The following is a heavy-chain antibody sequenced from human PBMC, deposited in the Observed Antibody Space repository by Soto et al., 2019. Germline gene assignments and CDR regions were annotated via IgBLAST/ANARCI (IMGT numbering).Heavy chain of an antibody. D-gene: IGHD3-10*01. V-gene: IGHV3-74*01. CDR3: TSDTVGVRER. J-gene: IGHJ4*02. CDR2: INPAGTIT. Sequence: MQMVESGGGSVQPGGSLRLSCAASGFPLRHYWMHWVRQTPGKGLVWASRINPAGTITNYADSVEGRFTISRDNADSASFLQMNSLSGEDTAIYDCTSDTVGVRERWGQGTVVTVSS. CDR1: GFPLRHYW.